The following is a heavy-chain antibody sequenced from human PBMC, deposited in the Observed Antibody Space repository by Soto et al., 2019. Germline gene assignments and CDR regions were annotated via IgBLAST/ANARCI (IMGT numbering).Heavy chain of an antibody. J-gene: IGHJ5*02. CDR2: IYYSGST. CDR1: GGSISSGDYY. CDR3: ARASFLPAWFDP. D-gene: IGHD3-16*02. V-gene: IGHV4-30-4*01. Sequence: SETLSLTCTVSGGSISSGDYYWSWIPQPPGKGLEWIGYIYYSGSTYYNPSLKSRVTISVDTSKNQFSLKLSSVTAADTAVYYCARASFLPAWFDPWGQGTLVTVSS.